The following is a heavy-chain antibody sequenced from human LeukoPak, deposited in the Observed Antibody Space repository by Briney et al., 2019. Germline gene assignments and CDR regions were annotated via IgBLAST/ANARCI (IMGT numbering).Heavy chain of an antibody. D-gene: IGHD4-11*01. CDR1: GYSISSGYY. CDR2: IYYSGNT. CDR3: ARDNSYMDV. Sequence: PSETLSLTCTVSGYSISSGYYWAWIRQPPGKGLEWIGSIYYSGNTYYNPSLKSRVTISLDTSKNQFTLNVNSVTAADTAVYYCARDNSYMDVWGKGTTVTVSS. V-gene: IGHV4-38-2*02. J-gene: IGHJ6*03.